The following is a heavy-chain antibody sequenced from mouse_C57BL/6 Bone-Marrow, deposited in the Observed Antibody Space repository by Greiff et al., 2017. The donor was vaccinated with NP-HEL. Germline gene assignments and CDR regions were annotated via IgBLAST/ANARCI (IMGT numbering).Heavy chain of an antibody. J-gene: IGHJ1*03. D-gene: IGHD4-1*01. V-gene: IGHV1-64*01. CDR3: ARSEGTGTWYFDV. CDR1: GYTFTSYW. CDR2: IHPNSGST. Sequence: QVQLQQPGAELVKPGASVKLSCKASGYTFTSYWMHWVKQRPGQGLEWIGMIHPNSGSTNYNEKLKSKATLTVEKSSSTAYMQLSSLTSEDSAVYYCARSEGTGTWYFDVWGTGTTVTVSS.